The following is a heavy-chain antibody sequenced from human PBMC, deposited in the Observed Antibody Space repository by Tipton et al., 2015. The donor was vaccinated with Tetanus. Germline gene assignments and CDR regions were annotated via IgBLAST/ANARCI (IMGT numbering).Heavy chain of an antibody. CDR3: AGGTAPPAAEGTTGFDY. J-gene: IGHJ4*02. CDR2: INPSGGST. V-gene: IGHV1-46*01. CDR1: GYTFTSYY. D-gene: IGHD1-1*01. Sequence: QSGAEVKKPGASVKVSCKASGYTFTSYYMHWVRQAPGQGLEWMGIINPSGGSTSYAQKFQGRVTMTRDTSTSTVYMELSSLRSGDTAVYYCAGGTAPPAAEGTTGFDYGSQGTLVTVSS.